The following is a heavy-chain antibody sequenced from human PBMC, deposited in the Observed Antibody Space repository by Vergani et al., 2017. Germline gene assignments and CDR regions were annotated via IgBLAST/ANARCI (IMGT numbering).Heavy chain of an antibody. CDR3: ARVETTMVRGGLFDY. CDR1: GGSFSGYY. D-gene: IGHD3-10*01. Sequence: QVQLQQWGAGLLKPSETLSLTCAVYGGSFSGYYWSWIRQPPGKGLEWIGEINHSGSTNYNPSLKSRVTISVETSKNQFSLKLSSVTAADTAVYYCARVETTMVRGGLFDYWGQGTLVTVSS. CDR2: INHSGST. V-gene: IGHV4-34*01. J-gene: IGHJ4*02.